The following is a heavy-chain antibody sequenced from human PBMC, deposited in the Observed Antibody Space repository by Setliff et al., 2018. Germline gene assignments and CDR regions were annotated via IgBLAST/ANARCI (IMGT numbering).Heavy chain of an antibody. Sequence: ASVKVSCKAAGYTFLSYGLSWVRQAPGQGLEWMGWISAYTGKTDYAQNFQGRVTMTTDTSTNTAYLELRSLRYDDTAVYFCARAPRLEWILPTFDYWGQGTLVTVSS. CDR2: ISAYTGKT. V-gene: IGHV1-18*01. D-gene: IGHD3-3*01. CDR3: ARAPRLEWILPTFDY. J-gene: IGHJ4*02. CDR1: GYTFLSYG.